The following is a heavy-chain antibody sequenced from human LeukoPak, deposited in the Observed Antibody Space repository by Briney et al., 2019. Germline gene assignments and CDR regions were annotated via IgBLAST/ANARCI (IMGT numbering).Heavy chain of an antibody. CDR1: GLTFSSYW. D-gene: IGHD6-19*01. Sequence: GGSLRLSCAASGLTFSSYWMHWVRQAPGKGLVWVSRINSDGSSTSYADSVKGRFTISRDNAKNTLYLQMNSLRAEDTAVYYCAREGAVAGNFDYWGQGTLVTVSS. J-gene: IGHJ4*02. V-gene: IGHV3-74*01. CDR2: INSDGSST. CDR3: AREGAVAGNFDY.